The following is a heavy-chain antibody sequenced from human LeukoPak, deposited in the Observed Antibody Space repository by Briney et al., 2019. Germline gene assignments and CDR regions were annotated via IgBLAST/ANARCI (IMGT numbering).Heavy chain of an antibody. D-gene: IGHD2-21*02. CDR3: VPYCGGDCYLNWFDP. Sequence: SETLSLTCAVYGGSFSGYYWSWIRQPPGKGLEWIGEINHSGSTNYNPSLKGRVTISVDTSKNQFSLKLSSVTAADTAVYYCVPYCGGDCYLNWFDPWGQGTLVTVSS. J-gene: IGHJ5*02. V-gene: IGHV4-34*01. CDR1: GGSFSGYY. CDR2: INHSGST.